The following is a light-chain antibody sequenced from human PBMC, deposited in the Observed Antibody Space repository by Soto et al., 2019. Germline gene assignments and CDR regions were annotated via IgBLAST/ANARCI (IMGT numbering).Light chain of an antibody. Sequence: QSALTQPASVSGSPGQSITISCTGSSSDIGGYNYVSWYQQHPGKAPKRMIYDVSNRPSGVSNRFSGSKSGNTASLTISGLQAEDEADYYCSSDRNSSTRVFGTGTKLTVL. CDR2: DVS. V-gene: IGLV2-14*01. CDR3: SSDRNSSTRV. J-gene: IGLJ1*01. CDR1: SSDIGGYNY.